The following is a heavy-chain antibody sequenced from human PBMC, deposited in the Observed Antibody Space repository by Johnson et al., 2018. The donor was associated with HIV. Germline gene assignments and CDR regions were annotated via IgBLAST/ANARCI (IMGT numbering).Heavy chain of an antibody. D-gene: IGHD6-13*01. CDR2: IYSGGST. CDR3: AKGGEVWYGAFDF. J-gene: IGHJ3*01. Sequence: MLLVESVGGLVQPGGSLRLSCAASGFTVSSNYMNWVRQAPGKGLEWVSVIYSGGSTFYADSVKGRFTISRDNSKNTLYLQMNNLRAEDTAVYYCAKGGEVWYGAFDFWGQGTMAIVSS. V-gene: IGHV3-66*01. CDR1: GFTVSSNY.